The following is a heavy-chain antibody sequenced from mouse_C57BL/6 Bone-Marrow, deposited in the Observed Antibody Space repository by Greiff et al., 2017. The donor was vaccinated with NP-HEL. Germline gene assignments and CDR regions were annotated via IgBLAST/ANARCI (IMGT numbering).Heavy chain of an antibody. J-gene: IGHJ3*01. CDR1: GYTFTDYY. CDR2: INPYNGGT. CDR3: ARPGLRRVGWFAY. D-gene: IGHD2-4*01. V-gene: IGHV1-19*01. Sequence: EVKLQESGPVLVKPGASVKMSCKASGYTFTDYYMNWVKQSHGKSLEWIGVINPYNGGTSYNQKFKGKATLTVDKSSSTAYMELNSLTSEDSAVYYCARPGLRRVGWFAYWGQGTLVTVSA.